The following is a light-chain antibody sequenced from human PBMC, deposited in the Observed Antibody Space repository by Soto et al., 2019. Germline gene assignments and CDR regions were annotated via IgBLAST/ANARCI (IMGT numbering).Light chain of an antibody. J-gene: IGKJ1*01. CDR1: QGIRTD. CDR3: LQDFSYPRT. CDR2: GAS. V-gene: IGKV1-6*01. Sequence: AVQLTQSPSSLSSSVLDRVTITCLASQGIRTDLGWYQQSPGKAPKVLIVGASTLQSGVPSRFSGSGSGTDFTLTISSLQPEDSATYYCLQDFSYPRTFGQGTKVDIK.